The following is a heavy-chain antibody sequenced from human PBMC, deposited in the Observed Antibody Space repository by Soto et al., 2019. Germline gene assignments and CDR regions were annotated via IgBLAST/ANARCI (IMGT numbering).Heavy chain of an antibody. Sequence: SETLSLTCIVSGGSISEKYWNWVRQPPGKGLEWIGLIFANGHTDYNPSLKSRVTMSVGASKNQFSLRLTSMTAADTAVYYCVASLAASGLNWLDPWGRGTLVTVSS. CDR1: GGSISEKY. CDR3: VASLAASGLNWLDP. D-gene: IGHD6-13*01. J-gene: IGHJ5*02. CDR2: IFANGHT. V-gene: IGHV4-4*07.